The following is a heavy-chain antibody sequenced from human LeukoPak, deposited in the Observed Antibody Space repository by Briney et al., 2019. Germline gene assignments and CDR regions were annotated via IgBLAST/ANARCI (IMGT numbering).Heavy chain of an antibody. J-gene: IGHJ5*02. CDR3: ARGVGLGGWFDP. D-gene: IGHD3-16*01. Sequence: GGSLRLSCAASGFTFSDYFMTWIRQAPGKGLEWVSYISSSGTYIYYADSVRGRFTISRDNAKNSLYLQMNSLRVEDTAVYYCARGVGLGGWFDPWGQGTLVTVSS. CDR2: ISSSGTYI. CDR1: GFTFSDYF. V-gene: IGHV3-11*04.